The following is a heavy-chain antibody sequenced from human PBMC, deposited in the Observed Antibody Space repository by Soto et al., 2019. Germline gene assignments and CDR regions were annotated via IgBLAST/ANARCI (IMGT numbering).Heavy chain of an antibody. J-gene: IGHJ4*02. V-gene: IGHV3-23*01. CDR3: ARGLGYCSSSSCPLDY. CDR2: ISSSADST. Sequence: GGSLRLSCAASGFTFSNYAMNWVRQAPGKGLEWVSAISSSADSTYHADSGKGRFTISRDNSKNTLSLQMDSLRAEDTAVYYCARGLGYCSSSSCPLDYWGRGTLVTGSS. D-gene: IGHD2-2*01. CDR1: GFTFSNYA.